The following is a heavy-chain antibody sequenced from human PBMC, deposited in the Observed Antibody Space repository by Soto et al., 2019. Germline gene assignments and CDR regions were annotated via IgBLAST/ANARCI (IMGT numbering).Heavy chain of an antibody. D-gene: IGHD1-1*01. CDR3: ARDGYSKTFDY. CDR2: ISSSGSYI. Sequence: PGGSLRLSCAASGFTFSTYVMNWVRLAPGKGLEWVSGISSSGSYIYYADSVKGRFTISRDNAKNSLYLQMNSLRAEDTAVYYCARDGYSKTFDYWGQGTLVTVSS. V-gene: IGHV3-21*01. J-gene: IGHJ4*02. CDR1: GFTFSTYV.